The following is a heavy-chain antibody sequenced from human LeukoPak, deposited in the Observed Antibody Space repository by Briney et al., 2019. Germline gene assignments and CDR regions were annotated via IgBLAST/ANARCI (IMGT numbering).Heavy chain of an antibody. CDR2: IIPIFGTA. D-gene: IGHD6-13*01. J-gene: IGHJ6*04. CDR1: GGTFSSYA. Sequence: ASVKVSCKASGGTFSSYAISWVRQAPGQGLEWMGGIIPIFGTANYAQKFQGRVTITTDESTSTAYMELSSLRSEDTAVYYCARNKPAAGTLKSHWFDPWGKGTTVTVSS. CDR3: ARNKPAAGTLKSHWFDP. V-gene: IGHV1-69*05.